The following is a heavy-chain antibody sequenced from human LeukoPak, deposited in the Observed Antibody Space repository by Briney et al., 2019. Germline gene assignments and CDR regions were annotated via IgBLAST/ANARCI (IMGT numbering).Heavy chain of an antibody. D-gene: IGHD1-26*01. Sequence: PGVSLRLSCAASGFTFSSYNMNWVRQAPGKGLEWVSYISKTSSSIYYADSVKGRFTISRDNAKSSLYLQMSSLRAEDTAVYYCASSGDYYMGYWGQGTLVTVSS. J-gene: IGHJ4*02. CDR2: ISKTSSSI. CDR1: GFTFSSYN. CDR3: ASSGDYYMGY. V-gene: IGHV3-48*01.